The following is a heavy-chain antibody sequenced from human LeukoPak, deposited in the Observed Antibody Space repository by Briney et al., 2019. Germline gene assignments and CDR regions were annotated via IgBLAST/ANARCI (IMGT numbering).Heavy chain of an antibody. CDR2: ISSTSGYI. D-gene: IGHD4-17*01. CDR1: GFTFTNYR. V-gene: IGHV3-21*01. CDR3: ARENGDYADAFDI. J-gene: IGHJ4*02. Sequence: PGGSLRLSCAASGFTFTNYRMTWVRQAPGKGLEWVSSISSTSGYIFYADSVQGRFTISRDNAKSSLYLQMNSLRAEDTAVYYCARENGDYADAFDIWGQGTLVTVSS.